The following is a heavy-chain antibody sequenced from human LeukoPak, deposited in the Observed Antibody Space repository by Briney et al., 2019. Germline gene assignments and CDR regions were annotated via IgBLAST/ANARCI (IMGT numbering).Heavy chain of an antibody. CDR2: INSDGSRT. CDR1: GFTFSSYW. D-gene: IGHD3-10*01. V-gene: IGHV3-74*01. J-gene: IGHJ4*02. Sequence: GGSLRLSCAASGFTFSSYWMHWVRQAPRKGLVWVSRINSDGSRTNYADSVKGRFTISRDNAKNTLHLQMNSLRAEDTAVYYCATQSYGLFDYWGQGTLVTVSS. CDR3: ATQSYGLFDY.